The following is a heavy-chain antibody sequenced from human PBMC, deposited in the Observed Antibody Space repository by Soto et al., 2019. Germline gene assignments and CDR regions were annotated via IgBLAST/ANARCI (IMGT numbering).Heavy chain of an antibody. J-gene: IGHJ4*02. V-gene: IGHV2-5*02. D-gene: IGHD6-13*01. Sequence: QITLKESGPTLVKPTQTLTLTCTCSGFSVTTSGVGVGWIRQPPGKALEWLAPTYWDDDKRYSPSLKSRLTITKYTSKNPVVLTMTNMDRVDTATYYCARRIAATACDYWGQGTLVTVSS. CDR1: GFSVTTSGVG. CDR3: ARRIAATACDY. CDR2: TYWDDDK.